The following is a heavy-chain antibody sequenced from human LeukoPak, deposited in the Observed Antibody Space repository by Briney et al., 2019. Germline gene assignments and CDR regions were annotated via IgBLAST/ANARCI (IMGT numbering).Heavy chain of an antibody. J-gene: IGHJ3*02. CDR1: GGSISSSNW. CDR2: IYHSGST. D-gene: IGHD6-19*01. CDR3: AGGGSGWYLVAFDI. V-gene: IGHV4-4*02. Sequence: SETLSLTCAVSGGSISSSNWWSWVRQPPGKGLEWIGEIYHSGSTNYNPSLKSRVTISVEKSKNPFSLKLSSLTAADTAVYYCAGGGSGWYLVAFDIWGQGTMVTVSS.